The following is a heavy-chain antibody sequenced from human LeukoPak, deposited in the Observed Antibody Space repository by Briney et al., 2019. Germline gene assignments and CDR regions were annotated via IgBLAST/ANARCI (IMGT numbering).Heavy chain of an antibody. CDR3: ARRVFADSTGHAYFDS. CDR1: GGSMSSSGHF. CDR2: IYYNGNT. V-gene: IGHV4-39*01. J-gene: IGHJ4*02. Sequence: PSETLSLSCTVSGGSMSSSGHFWAWIRQPPGKGLEWIVSIYYNGNTYYNPSLQSRVTISTDTSKNQFSLTLSSVTAADTALYYCARRVFADSTGHAYFDSWGQGSLVTVSS. D-gene: IGHD3-22*01.